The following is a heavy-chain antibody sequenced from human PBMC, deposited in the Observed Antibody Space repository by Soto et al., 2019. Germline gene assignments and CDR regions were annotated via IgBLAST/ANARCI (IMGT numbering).Heavy chain of an antibody. Sequence: GGSLRLSCAASGFTFSSYAMSWVRQAPGKGLEWVSAISGSGGSTYYADSVKGRFTISRDNSKNTLYLQMNSLRAEDTAVYYCAKDFSSYSRSSDWFDPWGQGTLVTVSS. CDR1: GFTFSSYA. CDR2: ISGSGGST. V-gene: IGHV3-23*01. D-gene: IGHD6-6*01. CDR3: AKDFSSYSRSSDWFDP. J-gene: IGHJ5*02.